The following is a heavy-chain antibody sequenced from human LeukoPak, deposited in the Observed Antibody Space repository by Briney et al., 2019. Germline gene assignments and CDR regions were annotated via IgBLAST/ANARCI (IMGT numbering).Heavy chain of an antibody. CDR2: MNPNSGNT. J-gene: IGHJ5*02. D-gene: IGHD3-10*01. CDR1: GYTFTIYD. V-gene: IGHV1-8*01. CDR3: ARNGDMVRGVMRYNWFDP. Sequence: ASVKVSFTASGYTFTIYDINWVRQATGQGLEWMGWMNPNSGNTGYAQKFQGRVTMTRNTSISTAYMELSSLRSEDTAVYYCARNGDMVRGVMRYNWFDPWGQGTLVTVSS.